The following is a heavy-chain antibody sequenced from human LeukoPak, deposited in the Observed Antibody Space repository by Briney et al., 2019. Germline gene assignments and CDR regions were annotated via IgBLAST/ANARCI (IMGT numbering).Heavy chain of an antibody. D-gene: IGHD3-3*01. J-gene: IGHJ4*02. CDR2: INPNSGGT. CDR3: ARGVVTIFGVVTHIDY. Sequence: ASVKVSCKASGYTFTGYYMHWVRQAPGQGFEWMGWINPNSGGTNYAQKFQGRVTMTRDTSISTAYMELSRLRSDDTAVYYCARGVVTIFGVVTHIDYWGQGTLVTVSS. V-gene: IGHV1-2*02. CDR1: GYTFTGYY.